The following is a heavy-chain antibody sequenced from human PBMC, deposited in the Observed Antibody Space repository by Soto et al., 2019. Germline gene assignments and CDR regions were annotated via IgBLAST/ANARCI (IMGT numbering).Heavy chain of an antibody. V-gene: IGHV4-59*01. Sequence: SETLSLTCSVPNVSITSSYWNWIRQSPGKGLEWIGFVYYTGITKYNPSLKSRVTISMDTSKNEFSLKLTSVTAADTGIYFCARDFAGRGPFDPWGQGTQVTVSS. CDR2: VYYTGIT. J-gene: IGHJ5*01. CDR1: NVSITSSY. CDR3: ARDFAGRGPFDP. D-gene: IGHD1-26*01.